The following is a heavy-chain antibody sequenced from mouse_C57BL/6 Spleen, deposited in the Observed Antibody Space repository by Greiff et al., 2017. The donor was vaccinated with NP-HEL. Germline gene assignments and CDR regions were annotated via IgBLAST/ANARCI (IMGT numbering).Heavy chain of an antibody. CDR1: GYTFTSYW. J-gene: IGHJ2*01. Sequence: VQLQQPGAELVRPGSSVKLSCKASGYTFTSYWMHWVKQRPIQGLEWIGNIDPSDSETHYNQKFKDKATLTVDKSSSTAYMQLSSLTSEDSAVYYCAREGHYYGSSDYWGQGTTLTVSS. CDR3: AREGHYYGSSDY. D-gene: IGHD1-1*01. CDR2: IDPSDSET. V-gene: IGHV1-52*01.